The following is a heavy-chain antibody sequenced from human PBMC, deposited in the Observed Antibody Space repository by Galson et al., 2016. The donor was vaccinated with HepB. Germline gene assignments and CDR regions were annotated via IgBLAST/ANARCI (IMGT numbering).Heavy chain of an antibody. D-gene: IGHD3-10*01. CDR3: AKDQGAYGSGSYSGPDYYYYGMDV. Sequence: GFTFSSYGMHWVRQAPGKGLEWVAVISYDGSNKYYADSVKGRFTISRDNSKNTQYLQMNSLRAEETAVYYCAKDQGAYGSGSYSGPDYYYYGMDVWGQGTTVTVSS. J-gene: IGHJ6*02. V-gene: IGHV3-30*18. CDR1: GFTFSSYG. CDR2: ISYDGSNK.